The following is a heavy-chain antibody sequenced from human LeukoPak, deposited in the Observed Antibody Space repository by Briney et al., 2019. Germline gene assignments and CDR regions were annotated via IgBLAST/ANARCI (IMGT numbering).Heavy chain of an antibody. J-gene: IGHJ4*02. V-gene: IGHV3-23*01. CDR3: AKARGEQNGGSNY. CDR1: GFTFSTYA. CDR2: ISGTAVTS. D-gene: IGHD2-15*01. Sequence: PGGSLRLSCAASGFTFSTYAMSWVRQAPGKGLEWVSAISGTAVTSYYADSVRGRFTISRDNSKNILFLQMNSLRAEDTAVYYCAKARGEQNGGSNYWGQGTQVIVSS.